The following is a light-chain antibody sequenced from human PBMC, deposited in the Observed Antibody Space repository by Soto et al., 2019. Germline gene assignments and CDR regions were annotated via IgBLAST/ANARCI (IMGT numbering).Light chain of an antibody. J-gene: IGKJ2*01. CDR2: GAS. CDR3: QQYGSSPHT. V-gene: IGKV3-20*01. Sequence: EMVLTQSPGTLSLSPGERATLSCRASQSVSSSYLAWYQHKPGQAPRLLIYGASSRATGIPDRFSGSGSGTDFTLTISRLEPEDFAVSYCQQYGSSPHTFGQGTKLEIK. CDR1: QSVSSSY.